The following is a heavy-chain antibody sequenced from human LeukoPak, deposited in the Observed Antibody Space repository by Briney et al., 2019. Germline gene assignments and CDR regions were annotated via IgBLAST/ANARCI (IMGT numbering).Heavy chain of an antibody. J-gene: IGHJ4*02. D-gene: IGHD5-24*01. CDR1: GGTFSSYA. CDR3: ARAPEMATIPFDY. CDR2: IIPIFGTA. Sequence: GASVKVSCKASGGTFSSYAISWVRQAPGQGLEWMGGIIPIFGTANYAQKFQGRVTITADESTSTAYMELSSLRSEDTAVYYCARAPEMATIPFDYWGREPWSPSPQ. V-gene: IGHV1-69*01.